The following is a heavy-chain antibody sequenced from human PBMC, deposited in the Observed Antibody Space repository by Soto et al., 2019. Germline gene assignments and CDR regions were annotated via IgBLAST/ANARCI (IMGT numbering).Heavy chain of an antibody. V-gene: IGHV3-23*01. D-gene: IGHD3-22*01. CDR3: TKTRKYSYDSSGHFDY. Sequence: GGSLRLSCAASGFTFSSYAMSWVRQAPGKGLEWVSAISGSGGSTYYADSVKGRLTISRDNSKNTLYLQMNSLRAEDTAVYYCTKTRKYSYDSSGHFDYWGQGALVTVSS. CDR1: GFTFSSYA. CDR2: ISGSGGST. J-gene: IGHJ4*02.